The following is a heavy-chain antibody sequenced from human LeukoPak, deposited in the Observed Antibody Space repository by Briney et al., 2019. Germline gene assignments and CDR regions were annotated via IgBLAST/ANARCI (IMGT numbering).Heavy chain of an antibody. V-gene: IGHV4-61*01. J-gene: IGHJ4*02. Sequence: SETLSLTCTVSGYSISSGYYWSWIRQPPGKGLEWIGYIYYSGSTNYNPSLKSRVTISVDTSKNQFSLKLSSVTAADTAVYYCASGVKTTWFDYWGQGTLVTVSS. CDR2: IYYSGST. D-gene: IGHD1-1*01. CDR1: GYSISSGYY. CDR3: ASGVKTTWFDY.